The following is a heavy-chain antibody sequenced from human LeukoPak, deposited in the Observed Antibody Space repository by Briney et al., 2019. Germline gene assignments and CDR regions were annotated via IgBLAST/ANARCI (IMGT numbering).Heavy chain of an antibody. CDR3: ARDGYSNYWYLNL. CDR1: GFAFSSYA. Sequence: GGSLRPSCAASGFAFSSYAMSWVRQAPGKGLEWVSSISGTGGRTYYADSVKGRFTISRDNSKNTLDLQMNGLRADDTAVYYCARDGYSNYWYLNLWGQGTLVTVSS. J-gene: IGHJ4*02. CDR2: ISGTGGRT. V-gene: IGHV3-23*01. D-gene: IGHD6-13*01.